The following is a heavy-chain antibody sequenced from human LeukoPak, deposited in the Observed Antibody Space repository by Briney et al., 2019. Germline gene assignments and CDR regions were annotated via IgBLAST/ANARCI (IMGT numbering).Heavy chain of an antibody. CDR1: GVSVSTYY. Sequence: SETLSLTCSVSGVSVSTYYWSWIRQPAGKGLEWIGRVYISGRTNYNPSLASRVIVSLDTSKNQFSLTLRSVTAADTAVYYCAKGPYTNYFDSWGQGTLVTVSS. D-gene: IGHD4-11*01. CDR3: AKGPYTNYFDS. CDR2: VYISGRT. V-gene: IGHV4-4*07. J-gene: IGHJ4*02.